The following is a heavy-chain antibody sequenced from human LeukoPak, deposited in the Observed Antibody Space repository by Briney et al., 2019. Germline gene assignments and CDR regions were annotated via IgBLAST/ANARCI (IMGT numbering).Heavy chain of an antibody. V-gene: IGHV4-4*07. CDR1: DTSISTYY. CDR2: IYTTGTT. CDR3: ARDPGTLLRGSRRGYDGNYYYMDV. D-gene: IGHD3-10*01. Sequence: PSETLSLTCSVSDTSISTYYWSWIRQPAGKGLAWIGHIYTTGTTNYNPSLKSRVTMSIDTSKNQFSLKLSSVTAADTAVYYCARDPGTLLRGSRRGYDGNYYYMDVWGKGTTVTISS. J-gene: IGHJ6*03.